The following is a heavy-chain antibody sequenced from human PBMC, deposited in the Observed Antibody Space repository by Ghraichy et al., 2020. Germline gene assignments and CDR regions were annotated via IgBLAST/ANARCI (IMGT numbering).Heavy chain of an antibody. D-gene: IGHD2-2*01. CDR3: ARGASKLGYCSGTSGPFDY. Sequence: SETLSLTCAVYGGSFSGYFWGWIRQPPGKGLEWIGQINQSGSTKYNPSLKSRVTISVDMSKNQFSLELTSVTAADTAVYYCARGASKLGYCSGTSGPFDYWGQGTLVTVSS. CDR2: INQSGST. V-gene: IGHV4-34*01. CDR1: GGSFSGYF. J-gene: IGHJ4*02.